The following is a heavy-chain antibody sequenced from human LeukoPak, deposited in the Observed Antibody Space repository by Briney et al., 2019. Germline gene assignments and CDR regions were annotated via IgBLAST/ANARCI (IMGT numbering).Heavy chain of an antibody. D-gene: IGHD5-18*01. Sequence: GGSLRLSCAASGFTFSSYSMNWVRQAPGKGLEWVSSISSSSSYIYYADSVKGRFTISRDNAKNSLYLQMNSLRAEDTAVYYCARENPPIQLWLSHVYDAFDIWGQGTMVTVSS. V-gene: IGHV3-21*01. CDR2: ISSSSSYI. J-gene: IGHJ3*02. CDR3: ARENPPIQLWLSHVYDAFDI. CDR1: GFTFSSYS.